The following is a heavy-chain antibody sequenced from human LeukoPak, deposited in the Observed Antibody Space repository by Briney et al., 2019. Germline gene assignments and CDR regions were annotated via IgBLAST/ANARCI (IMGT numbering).Heavy chain of an antibody. J-gene: IGHJ5*02. D-gene: IGHD3-3*01. Sequence: SVKVSCKASGGTFSSYAISWVRQAPGQGLEWMGGIIPIFGTANYAQKFQGRVTITADESTSTAYMELSSLRSEDTAVYYCASRPLFGVLNWFDPWGQGTLVTVSS. CDR3: ASRPLFGVLNWFDP. CDR2: IIPIFGTA. V-gene: IGHV1-69*13. CDR1: GGTFSSYA.